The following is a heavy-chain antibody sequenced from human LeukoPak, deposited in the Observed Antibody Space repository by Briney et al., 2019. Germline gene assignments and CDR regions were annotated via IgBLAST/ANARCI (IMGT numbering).Heavy chain of an antibody. D-gene: IGHD3-10*01. CDR3: ARVGPEVRGVITQIFDY. V-gene: IGHV3-21*01. Sequence: GGSLRLSCAASGFTVSSNYMSWVRQAPGKGLEWVSSISSSSSYIYYADSVKGRFTISRDNAKNSLYLQMNSLRAEDTAVYYCARVGPEVRGVITQIFDYWGQGTLVTVSS. CDR2: ISSSSSYI. CDR1: GFTVSSNY. J-gene: IGHJ4*02.